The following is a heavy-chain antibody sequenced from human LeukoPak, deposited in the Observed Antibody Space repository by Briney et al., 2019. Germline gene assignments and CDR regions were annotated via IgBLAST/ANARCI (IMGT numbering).Heavy chain of an antibody. Sequence: SVKVSCKASGGTFSSYAISWVRQAPGQGLEWMGGIIPIFGTANYAQKFQGRVTITADKSTSTAYMELRSLRSDDTAVYYCARSKTFNDFKSYYDILTGYDYWGQGTLVTVSS. J-gene: IGHJ4*02. CDR2: IIPIFGTA. CDR3: ARSKTFNDFKSYYDILTGYDY. D-gene: IGHD3-9*01. V-gene: IGHV1-69*06. CDR1: GGTFSSYA.